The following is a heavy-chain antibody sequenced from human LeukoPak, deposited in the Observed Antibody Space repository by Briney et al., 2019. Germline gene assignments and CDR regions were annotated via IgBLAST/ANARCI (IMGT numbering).Heavy chain of an antibody. CDR3: AKDLPPAMVRGVFDY. J-gene: IGHJ4*02. Sequence: GGSLRLSCAASGFTFSSYGMHWVRQAPGKGLEWVAFIRYDGSNKYYADSVKGRFTISRDNSKNTLYLQMNSLRAEDTAVYYCAKDLPPAMVRGVFDYWGQGTLVTVSS. CDR1: GFTFSSYG. V-gene: IGHV3-30*02. D-gene: IGHD3-10*01. CDR2: IRYDGSNK.